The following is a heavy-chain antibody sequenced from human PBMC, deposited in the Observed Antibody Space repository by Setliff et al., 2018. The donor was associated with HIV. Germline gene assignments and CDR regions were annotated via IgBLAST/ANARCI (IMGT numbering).Heavy chain of an antibody. Sequence: SETLSLTCTVSGGSISSGSYYWSWIRQPAGKGLEWIGHIYTSGSTNYNPSLKSRVTISVHTSKNQFSLKLSSVTAADTAVYYCARSRESSGYYRDYYYYMDVWGKGTTVTVSS. D-gene: IGHD6-19*01. J-gene: IGHJ6*03. CDR3: ARSRESSGYYRDYYYYMDV. V-gene: IGHV4-61*09. CDR1: GGSISSGSYY. CDR2: IYTSGST.